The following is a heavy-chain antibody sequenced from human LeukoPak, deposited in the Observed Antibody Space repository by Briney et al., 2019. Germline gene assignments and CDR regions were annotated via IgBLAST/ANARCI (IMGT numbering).Heavy chain of an antibody. D-gene: IGHD6-6*01. Sequence: PSETLSLTCTVSGGSISDYHWNWIRQPPGKTLEWIGSIYYSGSTSCNPSLKSRVTISVDTSKNQFSLNLNSVTAADTAVYYCARKVRSSLYNWFDPWGQGTLVTVSS. CDR1: GGSISDYH. J-gene: IGHJ5*02. CDR2: IYYSGST. CDR3: ARKVRSSLYNWFDP. V-gene: IGHV4-59*08.